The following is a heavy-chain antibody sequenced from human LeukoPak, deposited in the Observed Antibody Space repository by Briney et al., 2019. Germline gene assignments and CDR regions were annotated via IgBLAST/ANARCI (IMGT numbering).Heavy chain of an antibody. V-gene: IGHV3-30*04. D-gene: IGHD4-11*01. CDR3: AKYSSFGTLLEVDS. Sequence: GGSLRLSCAASGFTFSSYAMHWVRQAPGKGLEWVAVISYDGSNKYYADSVKGRFTISRDNSKNTLFLQMSSLRAEDTAVYYCAKYSSFGTLLEVDSWGQGTLVTVSS. CDR2: ISYDGSNK. CDR1: GFTFSSYA. J-gene: IGHJ5*01.